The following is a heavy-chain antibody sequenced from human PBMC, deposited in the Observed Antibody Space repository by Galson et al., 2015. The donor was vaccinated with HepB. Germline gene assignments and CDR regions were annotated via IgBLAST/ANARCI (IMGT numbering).Heavy chain of an antibody. CDR1: GVTFSSYS. Sequence: SLRLSCAASGVTFSSYSMNWVRQAPGKGLEWVSYISSSSSTIYYADSVKGRFTISRDNAKNSLYLQMNSLRAEDTAMYYCASPYYDIPHAAFDIWGQGTMVTVSS. D-gene: IGHD3-9*01. V-gene: IGHV3-48*04. CDR3: ASPYYDIPHAAFDI. CDR2: ISSSSSTI. J-gene: IGHJ3*02.